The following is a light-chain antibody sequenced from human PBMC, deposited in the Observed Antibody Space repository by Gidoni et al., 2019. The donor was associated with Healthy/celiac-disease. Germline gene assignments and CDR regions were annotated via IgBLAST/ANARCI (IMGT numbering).Light chain of an antibody. V-gene: IGKV1-33*01. CDR1: QDISNY. CDR2: DAS. J-gene: IGKJ3*01. Sequence: IQMTQSPSSLSASVGDRVTITCQASQDISNYLNWYQQKQGNAPKLLIYDASNLETGVPSRFSGSGSGTDFTFTISSLQPEDIATYYCQQYDNLPLTFGPGTKVDIK. CDR3: QQYDNLPLT.